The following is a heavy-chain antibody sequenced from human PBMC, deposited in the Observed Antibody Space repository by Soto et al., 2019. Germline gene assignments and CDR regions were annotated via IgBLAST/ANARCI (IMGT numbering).Heavy chain of an antibody. V-gene: IGHV3-33*01. D-gene: IGHD2-8*01. Sequence: GGSLRLSCAASGFTFSSYGMHWVRQAPGKGLEWVAVIWYDGSNKYYADSVKGRFTISRDNSKNTLYLQMNSLRAEDTAVYYCAREYCTNGVCDKTSPDVDYWGQGTLVTVSS. CDR3: AREYCTNGVCDKTSPDVDY. J-gene: IGHJ4*02. CDR1: GFTFSSYG. CDR2: IWYDGSNK.